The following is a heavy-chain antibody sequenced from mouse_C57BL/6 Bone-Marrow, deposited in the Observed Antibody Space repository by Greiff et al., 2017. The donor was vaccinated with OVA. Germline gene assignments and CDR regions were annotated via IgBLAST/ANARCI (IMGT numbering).Heavy chain of an antibody. CDR1: GFSLTSYA. V-gene: IGHV2-9-1*01. Sequence: QVQLQQSGPGLVAPSQSLSITCTVSGFSLTSYAISWVRQPPGKGLEWLGVIWTGGGTNYNSARQARLSISKDNSKSQDFLKMNSLQTDDTASYYCARNRLLSYYARDYWGTGTSVTVSS. J-gene: IGHJ4*01. D-gene: IGHD6-1*01. CDR3: ARNRLLSYYARDY. CDR2: IWTGGGT.